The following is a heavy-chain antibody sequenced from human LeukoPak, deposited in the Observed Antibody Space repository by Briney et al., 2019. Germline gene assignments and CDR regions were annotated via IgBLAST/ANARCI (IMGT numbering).Heavy chain of an antibody. D-gene: IGHD6-19*01. Sequence: NPSQTLSLTCTVSGGSISSYYWSWIRQPPGKGLEWIGYIYYSGSTNYNPSLKSRVTISVDTSKNQFSLKLSSVTAADTAVYYCARDHWGSGWGMGAYFDYWGQGTLVTVSS. CDR3: ARDHWGSGWGMGAYFDY. J-gene: IGHJ4*02. CDR2: IYYSGST. V-gene: IGHV4-59*01. CDR1: GGSISSYY.